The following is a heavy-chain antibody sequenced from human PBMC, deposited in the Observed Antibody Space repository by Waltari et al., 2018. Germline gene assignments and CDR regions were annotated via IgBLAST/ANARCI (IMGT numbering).Heavy chain of an antibody. Sequence: QVQLQESGPGLVKPSETLSLTCTVSGGSISSYYWSWIRQPAGKGLEWIGRIYTSGSTNSDPSLKSRVTMSVDTSKNQFSLKLSSVTAADTAVYYCARARCSSTSCFLGWFDPWGQGTLVTVSS. V-gene: IGHV4-4*07. CDR2: IYTSGST. J-gene: IGHJ5*02. D-gene: IGHD2-2*01. CDR3: ARARCSSTSCFLGWFDP. CDR1: GGSISSYY.